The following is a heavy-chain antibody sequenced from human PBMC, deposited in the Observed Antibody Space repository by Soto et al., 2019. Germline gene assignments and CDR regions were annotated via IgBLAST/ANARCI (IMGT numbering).Heavy chain of an antibody. D-gene: IGHD2-15*01. V-gene: IGHV1-46*01. J-gene: IGHJ6*02. CDR2: INPSGGST. CDR3: AREMLPLRCSGGSCYLPYDYYYGMDV. Sequence: ASVKVSCKVSGYTFTSYYMHWVRQAPGQGLEWMGIINPSGGSTSYAQKFQGRVTMTRDTSTSTVYMELSSLRSEDTAVYYCAREMLPLRCSGGSCYLPYDYYYGMDVWGQGTTVTVSS. CDR1: GYTFTSYY.